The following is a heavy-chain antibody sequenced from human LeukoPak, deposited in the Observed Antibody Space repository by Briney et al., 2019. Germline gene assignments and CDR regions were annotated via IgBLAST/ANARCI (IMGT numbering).Heavy chain of an antibody. CDR1: GGTFSSYA. Sequence: ASVKVSCKASGGTFSSYAISWVRQAPGQGLEWMGWINPNSGGTNYAQKFQGWVTMTRDTSISTAYMELSRLRSDDTAVYYCARTHDYGDYGWYFDLWGRGTLVTVSS. D-gene: IGHD4-17*01. CDR3: ARTHDYGDYGWYFDL. CDR2: INPNSGGT. J-gene: IGHJ2*01. V-gene: IGHV1-2*04.